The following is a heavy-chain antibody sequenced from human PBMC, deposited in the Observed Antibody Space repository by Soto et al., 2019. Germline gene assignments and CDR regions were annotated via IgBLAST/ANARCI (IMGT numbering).Heavy chain of an antibody. D-gene: IGHD3-10*01. CDR3: ASPRGPYIWFDY. CDR1: GFTFSSYW. CDR2: INSDGSST. J-gene: IGHJ5*01. V-gene: IGHV3-74*01. Sequence: GGSLRLSCAASGFTFSSYWMHWVRQAPGKGLVWVSRINSDGSSTSYADSVKGRFTISRDNAKNTLYLQMNSLRAEDTAVYYCASPRGPYIWFDYWGQGTLVTVSS.